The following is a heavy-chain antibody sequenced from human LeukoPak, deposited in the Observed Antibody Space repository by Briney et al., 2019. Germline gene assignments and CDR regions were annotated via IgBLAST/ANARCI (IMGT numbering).Heavy chain of an antibody. V-gene: IGHV1-2*02. CDR1: GYTFTGYN. J-gene: IGHJ5*02. CDR2: IDPDSGGT. Sequence: EASVKVSCTASGYTFTGYNINWVRQAPGQGLEWMGWIDPDSGGTNYAQKFQGRVTITRDTSINTAYMELSSLRSDDTAVYYCAGSRPWLIWFDPWGQGTLVTVSS. D-gene: IGHD5-12*01. CDR3: AGSRPWLIWFDP.